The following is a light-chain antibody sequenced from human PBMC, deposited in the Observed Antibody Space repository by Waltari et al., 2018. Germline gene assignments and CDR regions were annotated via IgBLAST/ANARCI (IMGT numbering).Light chain of an antibody. CDR1: QSVLYSSNNKNY. J-gene: IGKJ2*01. CDR3: QQYYSTPQT. V-gene: IGKV4-1*01. CDR2: WAS. Sequence: DIVMTQSPDSLAVSLGARATINCKSSQSVLYSSNNKNYLAWYQQKPGQPPKLLIYWASTRESGVPDRFSGSGSGTDFTLTISSLQAEDVAVYYCQQYYSTPQTFGQGTKLEIK.